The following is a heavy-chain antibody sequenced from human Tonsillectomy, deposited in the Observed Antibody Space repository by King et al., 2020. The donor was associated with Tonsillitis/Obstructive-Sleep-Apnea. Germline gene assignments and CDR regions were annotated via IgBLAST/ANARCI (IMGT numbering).Heavy chain of an antibody. Sequence: VQLVESGGGVVQPGRSLRLSCAASGFTFSSYAMHWVRQAPGKGLEWVAVISYDGSNKYYADSVKGRFTISRDNSKNTLYLQMNSLRAEDTAVYYCARAVRDIVVVPAAMLFSCAFDIWGQGTMVTVSS. D-gene: IGHD2-2*01. CDR1: GFTFSSYA. V-gene: IGHV3-30*01. CDR2: ISYDGSNK. J-gene: IGHJ3*02. CDR3: ARAVRDIVVVPAAMLFSCAFDI.